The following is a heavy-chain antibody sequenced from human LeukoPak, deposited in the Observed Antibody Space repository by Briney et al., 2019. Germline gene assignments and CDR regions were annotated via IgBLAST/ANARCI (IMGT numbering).Heavy chain of an antibody. D-gene: IGHD4-17*01. V-gene: IGHV3-21*04. CDR1: GFTFSSYS. J-gene: IGHJ6*02. CDR2: ICSSSSYI. CDR3: ALTTVITYYYYYYGMDV. Sequence: GGSLRLSCAASGFTFSSYSMNWVRQAPGKGLEWVSSICSSSSYIYYADSVKGRFTISRDNSKNTMYLQMNSLRAEDTAVYYCALTTVITYYYYYYGMDVWGQGTTVTVSS.